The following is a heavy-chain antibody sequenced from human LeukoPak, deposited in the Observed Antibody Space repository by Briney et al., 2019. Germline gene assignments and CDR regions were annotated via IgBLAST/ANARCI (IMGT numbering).Heavy chain of an antibody. V-gene: IGHV4-59*01. Sequence: PSETLSLTCTVSGGSISSYYWSWIRQPPGKGLEWIGYIYYSGSTNYNPSLKSRVTISVDTSKNQFSLKLSSVTAADTAVHYCARDRRRWLQSPYFDLWGRGTLVTVSS. CDR2: IYYSGST. J-gene: IGHJ2*01. CDR3: ARDRRRWLQSPYFDL. D-gene: IGHD5-24*01. CDR1: GGSISSYY.